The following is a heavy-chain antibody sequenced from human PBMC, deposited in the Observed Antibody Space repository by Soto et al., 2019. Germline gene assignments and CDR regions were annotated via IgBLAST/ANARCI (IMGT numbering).Heavy chain of an antibody. D-gene: IGHD4-17*01. J-gene: IGHJ2*01. V-gene: IGHV3-48*01. CDR3: ARNYGDYVPGYFDL. CDR2: ISSSSSTI. Sequence: EVQLVESGGGLVQPGGSLRLSCAASGFTFSSYSMNWVRQAPGKGLEWVSYISSSSSTIYYADSVKGRFTISRDNAKNSLYLQMNSLRAEDTAVYYCARNYGDYVPGYFDLWGRGTLVTVSS. CDR1: GFTFSSYS.